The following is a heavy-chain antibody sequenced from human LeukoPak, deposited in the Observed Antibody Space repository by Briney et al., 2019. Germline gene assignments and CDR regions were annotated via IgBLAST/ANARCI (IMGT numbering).Heavy chain of an antibody. CDR1: GGSFSGYY. V-gene: IGHV4-34*01. CDR2: INHSGST. J-gene: IGHJ6*02. CDR3: ARGPKRYGMDV. Sequence: SETLSLTCAVYGGSFSGYYWSWIRQPPGKGLEWIGEINHSGSTNYNPSLKSRVTISVDTSKNQFSLKLSSVTAADTAVYYCARGPKRYGMDVWGQGTTVTVSS.